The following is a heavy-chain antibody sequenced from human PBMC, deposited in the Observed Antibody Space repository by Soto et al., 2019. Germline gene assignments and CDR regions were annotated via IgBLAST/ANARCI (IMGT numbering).Heavy chain of an antibody. V-gene: IGHV3-33*01. CDR2: IWYDGSNK. D-gene: IGHD2-2*01. CDR1: GFTFSSYG. J-gene: IGHJ4*02. CDR3: ASDGGYCSSTSCYGGYFDY. Sequence: QVQLVESGGGVVQPGRSLRLSCAASGFTFSSYGMHWVRQAPGKGLEWVAVIWYDGSNKYYADSVKGRFTISRDNSKNTLYLQMNSLRAEDTAVYYCASDGGYCSSTSCYGGYFDYWGQGTLVTVSS.